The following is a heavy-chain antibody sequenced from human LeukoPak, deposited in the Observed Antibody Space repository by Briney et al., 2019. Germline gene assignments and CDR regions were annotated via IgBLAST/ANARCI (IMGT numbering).Heavy chain of an antibody. CDR2: INHSGST. Sequence: SETLSLTCAVYGGSFSGDYWSWIRQPPGKGLEWIGEINHSGSTNYNPSLKSRVTISVDTSKNQFSLKLSSVTAADTAVYYRARGDYWGQGTLVTVSS. CDR1: GGSFSGDY. V-gene: IGHV4-34*01. CDR3: ARGDY. J-gene: IGHJ4*02.